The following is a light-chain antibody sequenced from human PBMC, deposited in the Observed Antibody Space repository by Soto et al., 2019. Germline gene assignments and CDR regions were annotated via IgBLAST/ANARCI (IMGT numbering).Light chain of an antibody. CDR2: DTS. Sequence: EIVLTQSPATLSLSPGGRATLSCRASQSVSSYLGWYQQKPGQAPRLLIYDTSNRATGIPARFSGSGSGTDFTLTIGSLEPEDFAVYYCQQRINWPLTFGGGTKVEIK. CDR1: QSVSSY. V-gene: IGKV3-11*01. J-gene: IGKJ4*01. CDR3: QQRINWPLT.